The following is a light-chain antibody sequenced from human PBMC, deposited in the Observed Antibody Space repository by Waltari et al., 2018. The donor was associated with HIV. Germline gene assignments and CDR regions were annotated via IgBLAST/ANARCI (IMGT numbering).Light chain of an antibody. CDR1: SSNIGAGHA. V-gene: IGLV1-40*01. CDR3: HSHAGNLGV. J-gene: IGLJ3*02. CDR2: VNI. Sequence: QSVLTQPPSVSGAPGQRVTTFCTGSSSNIGAGHAVHWYQLLPGNAPKVVIFVNIDRPAGVPARFSGSRSGTSASLAINELRAEDEADYYCHSHAGNLGVFGGGTKVTVL.